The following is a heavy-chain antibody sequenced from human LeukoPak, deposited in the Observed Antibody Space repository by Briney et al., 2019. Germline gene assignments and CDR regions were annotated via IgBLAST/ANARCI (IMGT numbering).Heavy chain of an antibody. CDR1: GDSVSSNSAA. J-gene: IGHJ4*02. V-gene: IGHV6-1*01. CDR3: ARVPGGSGSLDY. D-gene: IGHD3-10*01. CDR2: TYYRSKWYN. Sequence: SQTLSLTCAISGDSVSSNSAAWNWIRQSPSRGLEWLGRTYYRSKWYNDYAVSVKSRITINPDTSKNQFSLKLSSVTAADTAVYYCARVPGGSGSLDYWGQGTLVTVSS.